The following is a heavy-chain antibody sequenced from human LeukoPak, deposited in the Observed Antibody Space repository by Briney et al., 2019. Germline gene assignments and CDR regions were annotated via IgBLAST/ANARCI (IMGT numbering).Heavy chain of an antibody. Sequence: PSETLSLTCTVSGGSISSSSYYWGWIRQPPGKGLEWIGSIYYSGSTDYNPSLKSRVTKSVDTSKNQFSLKLSSVTAADTTVYYCARHNTDGSGGWAFDIWGQGTMVTASS. D-gene: IGHD3-10*01. CDR2: IYYSGST. CDR1: GGSISSSSYY. V-gene: IGHV4-39*01. CDR3: ARHNTDGSGGWAFDI. J-gene: IGHJ3*02.